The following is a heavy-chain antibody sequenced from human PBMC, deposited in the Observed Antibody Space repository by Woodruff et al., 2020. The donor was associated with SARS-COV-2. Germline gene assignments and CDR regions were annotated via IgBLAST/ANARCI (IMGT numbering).Heavy chain of an antibody. Sequence: WVRQAPGKGLEWVAVISYDGSNKYYADSVKGRFTISRDNSKNTLYLQMNSLRAEDTAVYYCATPQHMTTVTIAIFDYWGQGT. V-gene: IGHV3-30-3*01. D-gene: IGHD4-4*01. CDR3: ATPQHMTTVTIAIFDY. J-gene: IGHJ4*02. CDR2: ISYDGSNK.